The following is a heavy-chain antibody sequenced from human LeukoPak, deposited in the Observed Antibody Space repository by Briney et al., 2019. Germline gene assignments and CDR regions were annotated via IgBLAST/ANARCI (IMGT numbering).Heavy chain of an antibody. CDR3: ARGRSYYGSGSYGYYYYMDV. CDR1: GGSFSGYY. J-gene: IGHJ6*03. CDR2: INHSGST. V-gene: IGHV4-34*01. Sequence: TSETLSLTCAVYGGSFSGYYWSWIRQPPGKGLEWIGEINHSGSTNYNPSPKSRVTISVDTSKNQFSLKLSSVTAADTAVYYCARGRSYYGSGSYGYYYYMDVWGKGTTVTVSS. D-gene: IGHD3-10*01.